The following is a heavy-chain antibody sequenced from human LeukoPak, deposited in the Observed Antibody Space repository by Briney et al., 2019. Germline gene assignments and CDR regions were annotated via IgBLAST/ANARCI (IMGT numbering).Heavy chain of an antibody. V-gene: IGHV1-69*04. CDR1: GGTFSNYA. CDR2: IIPILDIA. Sequence: SVKVSCKASGGTFSNYAINWVRQAPGQGLEWMGRIIPILDIAYSPQKFQGRVTLTADKPTSTAYMELSSLRFDDTAMYYCARDPNSLICIKGLDVWGQGTTVTVSS. J-gene: IGHJ6*02. CDR3: ARDPNSLICIKGLDV. D-gene: IGHD2/OR15-2a*01.